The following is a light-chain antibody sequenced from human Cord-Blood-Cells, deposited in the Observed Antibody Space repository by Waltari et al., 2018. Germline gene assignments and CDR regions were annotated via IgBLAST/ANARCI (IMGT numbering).Light chain of an antibody. J-gene: IGKJ4*01. CDR1: QSVSSN. V-gene: IGKV3-15*01. CDR3: QQYNNWPLT. Sequence: ELVTTQSPATLSVSPGERATLSCRASQSVSSNLAWYQQKPGQAPRLLIYGASTRATGIPARFSGSGSGTEFTLTISSLQSEDFAVYYCQQYNNWPLTFGGGTKVEIK. CDR2: GAS.